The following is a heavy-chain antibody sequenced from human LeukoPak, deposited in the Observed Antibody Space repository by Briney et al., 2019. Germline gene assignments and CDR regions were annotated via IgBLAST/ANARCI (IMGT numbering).Heavy chain of an antibody. CDR3: ARVLYSSRSHDY. Sequence: GGSLRLSCVVSGFTFSSPTMNWVRQVPGRGLEWVSSISSSSSYMYYADSVKGRFTVSRDNAKNSLYLQMNSLRAEDTAVYYCARVLYSSRSHDYWGQGTLVTVSS. J-gene: IGHJ4*02. V-gene: IGHV3-21*01. CDR2: ISSSSSYM. CDR1: GFTFSSPT. D-gene: IGHD6-13*01.